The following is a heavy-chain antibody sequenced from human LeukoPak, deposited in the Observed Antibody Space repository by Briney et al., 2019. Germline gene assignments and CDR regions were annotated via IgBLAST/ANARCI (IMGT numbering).Heavy chain of an antibody. J-gene: IGHJ4*02. Sequence: GGSLRLSCAASGFTLDDYAMHWVRQAPGKGLEWVSLISGDGGSTYYADSVKGRFTISRDNSKNSLSLQMNSLRAEDTALYYCATSAYYYDSSGFYFGDWGQGTLVTVSS. V-gene: IGHV3-43*02. CDR3: ATSAYYYDSSGFYFGD. D-gene: IGHD3-22*01. CDR1: GFTLDDYA. CDR2: ISGDGGST.